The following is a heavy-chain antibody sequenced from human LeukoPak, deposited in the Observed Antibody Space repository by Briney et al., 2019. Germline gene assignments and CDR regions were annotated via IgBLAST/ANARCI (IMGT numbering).Heavy chain of an antibody. CDR2: SYYSGGT. D-gene: IGHD3-9*01. J-gene: IGHJ4*02. CDR3: ARATYDLLTGFYLDS. V-gene: IGHV4-31*01. Sequence: SETLSLTCTVSAGTITSGRYYWSWIRQYPEKCLEWIGYSYYSGGTNFKPSLKNLAKISLDKSKNQFSLNLTSATAADTAVYYCARATYDLLTGFYLDSWGQGTLVTVSS. CDR1: AGTITSGRYY.